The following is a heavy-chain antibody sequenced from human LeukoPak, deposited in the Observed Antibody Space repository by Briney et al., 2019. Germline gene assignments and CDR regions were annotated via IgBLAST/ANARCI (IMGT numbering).Heavy chain of an antibody. Sequence: GASVKVSCKASGYTFTSYYMHWVRQAPGQGLEWMGIINPSGGSTSYAQKFQGRVTMTRDTSTSTVYMELSSLRSEDTAVYYCARWGCSSTSCKGNYYYYYMDVWGKGTTVTVSS. CDR3: ARWGCSSTSCKGNYYYYYMDV. J-gene: IGHJ6*03. V-gene: IGHV1-46*01. CDR2: INPSGGST. D-gene: IGHD2-2*01. CDR1: GYTFTSYY.